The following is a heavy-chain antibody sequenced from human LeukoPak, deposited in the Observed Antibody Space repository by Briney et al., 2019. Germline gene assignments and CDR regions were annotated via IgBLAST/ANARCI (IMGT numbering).Heavy chain of an antibody. Sequence: SETLSLTCTVSGGSISSYYWSWLRQPPGKGLEWIGYIYYSGSTNYNPSLKSRVTISVDTSKNQFSLKLSSVTAADTAVYYCVRSTYYYDSSGYYSLYYFDYWGQGTLVTVSS. D-gene: IGHD3-22*01. CDR2: IYYSGST. CDR3: VRSTYYYDSSGYYSLYYFDY. V-gene: IGHV4-59*01. J-gene: IGHJ4*02. CDR1: GGSISSYY.